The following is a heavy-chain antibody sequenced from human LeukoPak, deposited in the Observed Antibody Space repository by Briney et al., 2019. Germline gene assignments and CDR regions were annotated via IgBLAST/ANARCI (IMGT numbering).Heavy chain of an antibody. CDR1: GGSISSGGYY. D-gene: IGHD3-10*01. Sequence: PSETLSLTCTVSGGSISSGGYYWSWIRQPPGKGLEWIGYIYHSGSTYYNPSLKSRVTISVDRSKNQFSLKLSSVTAADTAVYYCARGRGSGTYREALDYWGQGTLVTVSS. CDR3: ARGRGSGTYREALDY. J-gene: IGHJ4*02. CDR2: IYHSGST. V-gene: IGHV4-30-2*01.